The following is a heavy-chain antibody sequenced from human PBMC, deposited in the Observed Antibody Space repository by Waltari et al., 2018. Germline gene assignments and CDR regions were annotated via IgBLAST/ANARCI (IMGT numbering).Heavy chain of an antibody. D-gene: IGHD2-21*02. CDR2: ISGDNSYT. CDR1: GFMFSSYS. Sequence: EVQLVESGGGLVKPGGSLRLSCVASGFMFSSYSMNWVRLAPGKGLEWVSSISGDNSYTYYSGSVKGRFTISRDNAKNSLFLQMNGLRDEDTAIYYCAKEGLGGDRQFDYWGQGTLVSVSS. J-gene: IGHJ4*02. V-gene: IGHV3-21*06. CDR3: AKEGLGGDRQFDY.